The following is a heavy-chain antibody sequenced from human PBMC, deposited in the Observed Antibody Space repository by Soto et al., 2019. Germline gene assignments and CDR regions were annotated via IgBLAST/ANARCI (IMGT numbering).Heavy chain of an antibody. CDR1: GFTFSSYE. V-gene: IGHV3-48*03. J-gene: IGHJ4*02. Sequence: EVQLVESGGGLVQPGGSLRLSCAASGFTFSSYEMNWVRQAPGKGLEWVSYISSSTNYIYYADSVKGRFSISRDNAKNSLYLQMNSLRAEDTAGYCCARGYYSSGFYYTFLYWGQGTLVTVSS. D-gene: IGHD3-22*01. CDR3: ARGYYSSGFYYTFLY. CDR2: ISSSTNYI.